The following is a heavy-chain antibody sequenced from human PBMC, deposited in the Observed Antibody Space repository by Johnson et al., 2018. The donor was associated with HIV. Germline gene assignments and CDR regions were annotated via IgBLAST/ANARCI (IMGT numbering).Heavy chain of an antibody. Sequence: MLLVESGGGLAQPGGSLRLSCAASGFTFSSYDMHWVRQATGKGLEWVSAIGTAGNTYYPGSVKGRFTISRDNSKNTLYLQMNSLRAEDTAVYYCAKDRRQSSWELLDDAFDIWGQGTMVTVSS. CDR2: IGTAGNT. V-gene: IGHV3-13*01. D-gene: IGHD1-26*01. CDR3: AKDRRQSSWELLDDAFDI. CDR1: GFTFSSYD. J-gene: IGHJ3*02.